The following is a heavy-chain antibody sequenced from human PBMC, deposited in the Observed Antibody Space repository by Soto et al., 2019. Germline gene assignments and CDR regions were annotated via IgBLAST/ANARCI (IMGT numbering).Heavy chain of an antibody. D-gene: IGHD6-13*01. Sequence: PGGSLRLSCAASGFTFSSYGMHWVRQAPGKGLEWVAVIWYDGSNKYYADSVKGRFTISRDNSKNTLYLQMNSLRAEDTAVYYCARDQSVPAAAVVYFDYWGQGTLVTVSS. V-gene: IGHV3-33*01. CDR2: IWYDGSNK. CDR1: GFTFSSYG. J-gene: IGHJ4*02. CDR3: ARDQSVPAAAVVYFDY.